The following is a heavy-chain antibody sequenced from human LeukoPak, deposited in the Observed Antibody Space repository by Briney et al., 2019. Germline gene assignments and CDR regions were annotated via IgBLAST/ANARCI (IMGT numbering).Heavy chain of an antibody. Sequence: ASVKVSCKASGYTFTSYGISWVRQAPGQGLEWMGWISAYNGNTNCAQKLQGRVTITTDPSTSTAYMELRSLRSDDTAVYYCARDDSSGWYVVNFDYWGQGTLVTVSS. CDR3: ARDDSSGWYVVNFDY. V-gene: IGHV1-18*01. CDR2: ISAYNGNT. CDR1: GYTFTSYG. J-gene: IGHJ4*02. D-gene: IGHD6-19*01.